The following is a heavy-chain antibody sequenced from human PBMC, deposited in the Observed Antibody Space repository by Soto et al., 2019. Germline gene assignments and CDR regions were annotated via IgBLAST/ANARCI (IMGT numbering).Heavy chain of an antibody. CDR1: GGSISSGGYY. J-gene: IGHJ5*02. D-gene: IGHD4-17*01. V-gene: IGHV4-31*03. Sequence: TLSLTCTVSGGSISSGGYYWSWIRQHPGKGLEWIGYIYYSGSTYYNPSLKSRVTISVDTSKNQFSLKLSSVTAADTAVYYCARGTRDYASSNWFDPWGQGTLVTVSS. CDR2: IYYSGST. CDR3: ARGTRDYASSNWFDP.